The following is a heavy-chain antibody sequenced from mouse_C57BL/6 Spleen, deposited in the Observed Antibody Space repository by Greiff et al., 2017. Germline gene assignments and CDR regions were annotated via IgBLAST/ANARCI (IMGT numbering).Heavy chain of an antibody. J-gene: IGHJ4*01. Sequence: EVKLMESGGDLVKPGGSLKLSCAASGFTFSSYGMSWVRQTPDKRLEWVATISSGGSYTYYPDSVKGRFTISRDHAKNTLYLQMSSLKSEDTAMYYCAGRGYAMDYWGQGTSVTVSS. CDR3: AGRGYAMDY. V-gene: IGHV5-6*02. CDR1: GFTFSSYG. CDR2: ISSGGSYT.